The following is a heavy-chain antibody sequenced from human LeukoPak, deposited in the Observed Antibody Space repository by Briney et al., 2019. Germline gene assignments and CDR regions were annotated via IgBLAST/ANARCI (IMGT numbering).Heavy chain of an antibody. J-gene: IGHJ4*02. V-gene: IGHV3-9*03. Sequence: GRSLRLSCAASGFTFDDYAMHWVRQAPGKGLEWVSGISWNSGSIGYADSVKGRFTISRDNAKNSLYLQMNSLRAEDMALYYYAKDSSGSYYGPGRFFDYWGQGTLVTVSS. CDR2: ISWNSGSI. D-gene: IGHD1-26*01. CDR3: AKDSSGSYYGPGRFFDY. CDR1: GFTFDDYA.